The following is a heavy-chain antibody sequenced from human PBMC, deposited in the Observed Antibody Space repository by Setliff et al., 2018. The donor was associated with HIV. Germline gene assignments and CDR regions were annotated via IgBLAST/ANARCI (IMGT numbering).Heavy chain of an antibody. V-gene: IGHV4-59*01. CDR3: ARDVGEQLDV. J-gene: IGHJ6*04. CDR1: GGSISTFY. Sequence: SETLSLTCTVSGGSISTFYWSWIRQPPGKGLEWIRYIYYSGRTNHNPSLDSRVTMSVDTSKNQFSLKLSPVTAADTAVYYCARDVGEQLDVWGKGTTVTVSS. CDR2: IYYSGRT.